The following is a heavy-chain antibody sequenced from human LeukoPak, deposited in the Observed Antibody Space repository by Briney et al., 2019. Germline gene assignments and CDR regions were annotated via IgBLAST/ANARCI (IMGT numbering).Heavy chain of an antibody. V-gene: IGHV1-2*04. CDR1: GYTFTGYY. J-gene: IGHJ5*02. Sequence: GASVKVSCKASGYTFTGYYMHWVRQAPGQGLEWMGWINPNSGGTNYAQKFQGWVTMTRDTSISTAYMELSRLRSDDTAVYYCARGDILTGYYWNWFDPWGQGTLVTVSS. D-gene: IGHD3-9*01. CDR3: ARGDILTGYYWNWFDP. CDR2: INPNSGGT.